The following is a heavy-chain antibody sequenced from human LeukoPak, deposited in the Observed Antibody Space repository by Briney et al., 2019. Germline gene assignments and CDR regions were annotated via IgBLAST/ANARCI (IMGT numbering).Heavy chain of an antibody. J-gene: IGHJ4*02. CDR2: ISGSGGST. CDR3: AKGGRIGVFDY. V-gene: IGHV3-23*01. CDR1: GFAFGDYA. D-gene: IGHD3-16*01. Sequence: GGSLRLSCTASGFAFGDYAMSWFRQAPGKGLEWVSAISGSGGSTHYADSVKGRFTISRDNSKNTLYLQMNSLRAEDTAIYYCAKGGRIGVFDYWGQGTLVTVSS.